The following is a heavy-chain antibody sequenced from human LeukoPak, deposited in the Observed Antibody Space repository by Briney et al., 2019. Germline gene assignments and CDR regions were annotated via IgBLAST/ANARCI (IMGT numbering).Heavy chain of an antibody. Sequence: GGSLRLSCAASGFTFSDSWMTWVRQAPGKGLEWVANIKEDGSETFYVDSVKGRFTISRDNAKNSLYLQMNSLRAEDTAVYYCARVSGSSWSYYFDYWGQGTLVTVSS. J-gene: IGHJ4*02. D-gene: IGHD6-13*01. CDR3: ARVSGSSWSYYFDY. CDR2: IKEDGSET. V-gene: IGHV3-7*01. CDR1: GFTFSDSW.